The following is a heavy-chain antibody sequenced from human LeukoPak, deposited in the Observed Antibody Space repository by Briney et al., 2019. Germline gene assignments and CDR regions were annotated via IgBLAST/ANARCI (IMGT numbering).Heavy chain of an antibody. Sequence: GASVKVSCKASGYTFTGYYMHWVRQAPGQGLEWMGWINPNSGGTNYAQKFQGRVTMTRDPSISTAYMELSRLRSDDTAVYYCARDRDPDDYGDYYFDYWGQGTLVTVSS. D-gene: IGHD4-17*01. J-gene: IGHJ4*02. CDR1: GYTFTGYY. CDR3: ARDRDPDDYGDYYFDY. V-gene: IGHV1-2*02. CDR2: INPNSGGT.